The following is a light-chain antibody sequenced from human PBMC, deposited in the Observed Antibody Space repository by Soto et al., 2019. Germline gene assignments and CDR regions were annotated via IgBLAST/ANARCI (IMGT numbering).Light chain of an antibody. CDR3: QHYNSYSEA. J-gene: IGKJ1*01. V-gene: IGKV1-5*03. CDR2: NAS. CDR1: QTISSW. Sequence: DIQMTQSPSTLSGSVGDRVTITCRASQTISSWLAWYQQKPGKGPKLLIYNASTLKSGVPSRFSGSGSGTEFTLTISSLQPDDFATYYCQHYNSYSEAFGQGTKVDIK.